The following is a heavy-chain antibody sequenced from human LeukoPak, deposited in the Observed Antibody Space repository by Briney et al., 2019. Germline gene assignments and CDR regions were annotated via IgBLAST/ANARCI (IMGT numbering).Heavy chain of an antibody. CDR3: AKDQWWFGESDAFDI. CDR2: IKQDGSEK. D-gene: IGHD3-10*01. V-gene: IGHV3-7*03. CDR1: GFTFSSYW. J-gene: IGHJ3*02. Sequence: GGSLRLSCAASGFTFSSYWMSWVRQAPGKGLEWVANIKQDGSEKYYVDSVKGRFTISRDNAKNSLYLQMNSLRAEDTAVYYCAKDQWWFGESDAFDIWGQGTMVTVSS.